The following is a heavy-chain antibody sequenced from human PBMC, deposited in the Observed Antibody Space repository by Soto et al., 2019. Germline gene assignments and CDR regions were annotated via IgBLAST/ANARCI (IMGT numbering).Heavy chain of an antibody. V-gene: IGHV3-23*01. J-gene: IGHJ4*02. Sequence: GGSLRLSCAASGFTFSSYAMSWVHQAPGKGLEWVSAISGSGGSTYYADSVKGRFTISRDNSKNTLYLQMNSLRAEDTAVYYCAKAPAHSSDIDYWGQGTLVTVSS. CDR2: ISGSGGST. CDR1: GFTFSSYA. CDR3: AKAPAHSSDIDY. D-gene: IGHD6-19*01.